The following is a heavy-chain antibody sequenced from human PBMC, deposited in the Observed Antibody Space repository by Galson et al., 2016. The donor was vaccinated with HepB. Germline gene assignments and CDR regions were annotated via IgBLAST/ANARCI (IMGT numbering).Heavy chain of an antibody. CDR2: IYYSGST. Sequence: ETLSLTCTVSGGSISSGGYSWSWIRQPPGKGLEWIGYIYYSGSTNYNPSLKSRVTISVDTSKNQFSLKLSSVTAADTAVYFCARDRSSGSGSFGYWGQGTLVTVSS. CDR3: ARDRSSGSGSFGY. CDR1: GGSISSGGYS. D-gene: IGHD3-10*01. J-gene: IGHJ4*02. V-gene: IGHV4-61*08.